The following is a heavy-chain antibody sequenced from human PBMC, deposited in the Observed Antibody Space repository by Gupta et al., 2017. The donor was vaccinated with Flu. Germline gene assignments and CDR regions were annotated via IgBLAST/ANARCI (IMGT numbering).Heavy chain of an antibody. Sequence: QVQLVESGGGVVQPGRSLSLSCAASGFTFGSYAMHWVRQAPGKGLDWFAVISYDESNKYYVDSVKGRFTISRDNSKNTLYLQMNSLRAEDTAVYYCAKGYDYYDRSGTNYWGQGTLVTGSS. CDR1: GFTFGSYA. V-gene: IGHV3-30*18. D-gene: IGHD3-22*01. J-gene: IGHJ4*02. CDR2: ISYDESNK. CDR3: AKGYDYYDRSGTNY.